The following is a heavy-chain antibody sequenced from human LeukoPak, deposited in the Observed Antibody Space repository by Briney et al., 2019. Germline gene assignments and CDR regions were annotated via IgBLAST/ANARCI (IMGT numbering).Heavy chain of an antibody. Sequence: PSETLPLTCAVSGYSISSGYYWGWIRQPPGKGLEWIGSIYHSGSTYYNPSLKSRVTISVDTSKNQFSLKLSSVTAADTAVYYCARHRVTPDDAFDIWGQGTMVTVSS. D-gene: IGHD5-18*01. V-gene: IGHV4-38-2*01. CDR3: ARHRVTPDDAFDI. J-gene: IGHJ3*02. CDR2: IYHSGST. CDR1: GYSISSGYY.